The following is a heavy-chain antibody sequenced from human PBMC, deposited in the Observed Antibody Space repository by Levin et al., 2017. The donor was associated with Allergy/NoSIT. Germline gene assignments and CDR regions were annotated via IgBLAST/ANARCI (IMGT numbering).Heavy chain of an antibody. D-gene: IGHD2-15*01. CDR1: GFTFSTYW. CDR2: IKQDGTNR. Sequence: GGSLRLSCAASGFTFSTYWMSWVRQAPGKGLEWVANIKQDGTNRYYVDSVEGRFTISRDNAKNSLYLQMNSLRAEDTAVYYCARDCRGKCFDSWGQGTLVTVSS. V-gene: IGHV3-7*01. J-gene: IGHJ4*02. CDR3: ARDCRGKCFDS.